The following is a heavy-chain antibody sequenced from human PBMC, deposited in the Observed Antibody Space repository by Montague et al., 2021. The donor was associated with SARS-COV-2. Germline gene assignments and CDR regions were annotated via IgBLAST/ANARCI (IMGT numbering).Heavy chain of an antibody. V-gene: IGHV3-23*01. CDR2: INGGVGST. J-gene: IGHJ4*02. Sequence: SLRLSCAASGFTVSTAVVSWVRQAPGKGLEWVSTINGGVGSTYXXXSMRGRFTISRDNSENTLYLQLNSLRAEDTAIYYCAKGRGTSCSDYWGQGTLVTVSS. CDR1: GFTVSTAV. CDR3: AKGRGTSCSDY. D-gene: IGHD2-15*01.